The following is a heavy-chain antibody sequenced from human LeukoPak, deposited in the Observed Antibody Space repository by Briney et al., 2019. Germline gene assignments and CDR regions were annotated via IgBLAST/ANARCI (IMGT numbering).Heavy chain of an antibody. CDR3: AKDVQFVVGATHDAFDV. D-gene: IGHD1-26*01. J-gene: IGHJ3*01. Sequence: GGSLRLSCAASGFTVSSNYMSWVRQAPGKGLEWVSVIYSGGSTYYADSVKGRFAISRDNSKNTLDLQMNSLRAEDTAVYYCAKDVQFVVGATHDAFDVWGQGTMVAVS. CDR2: IYSGGST. V-gene: IGHV3-53*01. CDR1: GFTVSSNY.